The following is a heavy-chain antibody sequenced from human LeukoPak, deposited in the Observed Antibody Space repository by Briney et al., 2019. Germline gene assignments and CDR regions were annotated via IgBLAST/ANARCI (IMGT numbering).Heavy chain of an antibody. V-gene: IGHV3-23*01. D-gene: IGHD1-26*01. J-gene: IGHJ4*02. CDR1: GFTVSGNY. CDR3: AKLSSWELLWSYFDY. CDR2: ISGSGGST. Sequence: GGSLRLSCAASGFTVSGNYMSWVRQAPGKGLEWVSAISGSGGSTYYADSVKGRFTISRDNSKNTLYLQMNSLRAEDTAVYYCAKLSSWELLWSYFDYWGQGTLVTVSS.